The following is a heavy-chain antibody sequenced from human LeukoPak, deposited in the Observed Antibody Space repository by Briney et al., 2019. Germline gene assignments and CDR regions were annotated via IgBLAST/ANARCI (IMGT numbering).Heavy chain of an antibody. D-gene: IGHD2-2*01. CDR1: GYTFIGYY. J-gene: IGHJ4*02. Sequence: GASVKVSCKPSGYTFIGYYMRWVRQAPGQGLEWMGRINPNSGGTNYAQKFQGRVTMTRDTSISTAYMELNSLRSDDTAVYYCARDRGYCSSTSCYLFDYWGQGTLVTVSS. CDR3: ARDRGYCSSTSCYLFDY. V-gene: IGHV1-2*06. CDR2: INPNSGGT.